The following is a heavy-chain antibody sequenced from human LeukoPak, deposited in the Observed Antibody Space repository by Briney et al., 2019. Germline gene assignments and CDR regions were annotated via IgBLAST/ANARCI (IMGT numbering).Heavy chain of an antibody. D-gene: IGHD2-8*01. V-gene: IGHV3-30-3*01. CDR1: GFTFSSYA. CDR2: ISYDGSNK. CDR3: AKEVYAYFDY. J-gene: IGHJ4*02. Sequence: GGSLRLSCAASGFTFSSYAMHWVRQAPGKGLEWVAVISYDGSNKYYADSVKRRFTISRDNSKNTLYLQMNSLRAEDTAVYYCAKEVYAYFDYWGQGTLVTVSS.